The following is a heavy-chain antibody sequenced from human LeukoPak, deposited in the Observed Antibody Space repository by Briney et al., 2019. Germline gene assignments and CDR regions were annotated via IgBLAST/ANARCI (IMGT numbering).Heavy chain of an antibody. CDR2: ISGSGAST. CDR1: GFTFSSYG. CDR3: AKVRFGVTARYYFDY. Sequence: PPGGSLRLSCAGSGFTFSSYGMSWVRQAPGKGLEWVSVISGSGASTYYADSVKGRFTISRDNSKNTLYLQMNSLRAEDTAVYYCAKVRFGVTARYYFDYWGQGTLVTVSS. J-gene: IGHJ4*02. D-gene: IGHD3-10*01. V-gene: IGHV3-23*01.